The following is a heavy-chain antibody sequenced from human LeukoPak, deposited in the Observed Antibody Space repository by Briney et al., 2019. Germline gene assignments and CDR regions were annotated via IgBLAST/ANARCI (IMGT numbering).Heavy chain of an antibody. D-gene: IGHD1-14*01. Sequence: ASVKVSCKASGYTFTAYYMHWVRQAPGQGLEWMGWINPNTGGTDYAQRFQGRVTMTRDTSISTAYMELSSLISDDTAVYYCARETGLNPYDYWSQGTLVTVSS. V-gene: IGHV1-2*02. CDR2: INPNTGGT. CDR1: GYTFTAYY. J-gene: IGHJ4*02. CDR3: ARETGLNPYDY.